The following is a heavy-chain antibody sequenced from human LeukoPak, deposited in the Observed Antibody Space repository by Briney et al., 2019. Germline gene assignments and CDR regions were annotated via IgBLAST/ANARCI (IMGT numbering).Heavy chain of an antibody. V-gene: IGHV4-39*01. CDR2: MYNGGST. D-gene: IGHD6-19*01. Sequence: SETLSLTCTVSGGSISSSSYYWGWIRQPRGKGLERIGSMYNGGSTYYNPSLKSRVTISVDMSKNQFSLKLSSVTAADTAVYYCARHIREYRSGWYGFGYWGQGTLVTVSS. J-gene: IGHJ4*02. CDR3: ARHIREYRSGWYGFGY. CDR1: GGSISSSSYY.